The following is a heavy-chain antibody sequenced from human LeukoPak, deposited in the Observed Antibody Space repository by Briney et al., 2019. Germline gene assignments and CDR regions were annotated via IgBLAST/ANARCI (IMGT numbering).Heavy chain of an antibody. CDR3: ASGGGYDSGSGYYYFDY. CDR2: IYYSGST. V-gene: IGHV4-31*03. D-gene: IGHD3-22*01. Sequence: SETLSLTCTVSGGSISSGGYCWSWIRQHPGKGLEWIGYIYYSGSTYYNPSLKSRVTISVDTSKNQFSLKLSSVTAADTAVYYCASGGGYDSGSGYYYFDYWGQGTLVTVSS. J-gene: IGHJ4*02. CDR1: GGSISSGGYC.